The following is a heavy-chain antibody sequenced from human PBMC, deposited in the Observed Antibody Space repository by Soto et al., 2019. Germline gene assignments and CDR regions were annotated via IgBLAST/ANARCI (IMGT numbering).Heavy chain of an antibody. CDR3: ARDYYDSSGNYYYGMDV. CDR2: INPSGGST. J-gene: IGHJ6*02. Sequence: QVQLVQSGAEVKKPGASVKVSCKASGYTFTSYYMHWVRQAPGQGLEWMGIINPSGGSTSYAQKFQGSVTMTRDTSTSTVYMELSSLRSEDTAVYYCARDYYDSSGNYYYGMDVWGQGTTVTVSS. D-gene: IGHD3-22*01. V-gene: IGHV1-46*01. CDR1: GYTFTSYY.